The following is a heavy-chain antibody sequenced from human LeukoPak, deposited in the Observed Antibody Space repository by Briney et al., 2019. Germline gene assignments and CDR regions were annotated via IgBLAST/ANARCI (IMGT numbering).Heavy chain of an antibody. CDR1: GGSISSYY. J-gene: IGHJ5*02. V-gene: IGHV4-39*01. CDR3: ARHTGTHNWFDP. CDR2: IYYSGST. Sequence: PSETLSLTCTVSGGSISSYYWGWIRQPPGKGLEWIGSIYYSGSTYYNPSLKSRVTISVDTSKNQFSLKLSSVTAADTAVYYCARHTGTHNWFDPWGQGTLVTVSS. D-gene: IGHD1-1*01.